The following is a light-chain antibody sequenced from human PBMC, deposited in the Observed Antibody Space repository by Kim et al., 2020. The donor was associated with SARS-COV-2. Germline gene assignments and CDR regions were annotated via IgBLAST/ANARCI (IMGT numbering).Light chain of an antibody. V-gene: IGLV6-57*03. CDR1: SGSIDSNY. Sequence: GKTVTITCTRSSGSIDSNYVQWYQQRPGSAPTTVIYDDNKRPSGVPDRFSGSVDSSSNSASLTISGLKTEDEADYYCQSYDNTNVVFGGGTQLTVL. J-gene: IGLJ2*01. CDR3: QSYDNTNVV. CDR2: DDN.